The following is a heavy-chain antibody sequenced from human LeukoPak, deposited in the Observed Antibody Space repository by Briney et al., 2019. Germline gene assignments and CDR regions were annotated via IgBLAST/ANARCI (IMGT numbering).Heavy chain of an antibody. J-gene: IGHJ3*02. V-gene: IGHV3-23*01. D-gene: IGHD1-26*01. CDR2: ICGSWGST. CDR1: GFHFSSYA. CDR3: AKGRWEVNLSDAFDI. Sequence: GVSVILFCAASGFHFSSYAMNWFRQAPGKGLEWVTDICGSWGSTYYADSVKRRFTISRDNSKNPLYLQINSLRAEDTAVYYCAKGRWEVNLSDAFDIWGQGTLVTVSS.